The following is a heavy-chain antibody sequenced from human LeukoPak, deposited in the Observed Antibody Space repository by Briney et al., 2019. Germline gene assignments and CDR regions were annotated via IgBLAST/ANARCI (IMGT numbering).Heavy chain of an antibody. Sequence: PGGSLRLSCAASGFSFSSYSMSWVRQAPGKGLECVSFISSSSGYIYDADSVKGRFTISRDNAKNSLYLQMNSLRAEDTAVYYCARSSDYKDYWGQGTLVTVSS. J-gene: IGHJ4*02. CDR2: ISSSSGYI. D-gene: IGHD4-11*01. V-gene: IGHV3-21*01. CDR3: ARSSDYKDY. CDR1: GFSFSSYS.